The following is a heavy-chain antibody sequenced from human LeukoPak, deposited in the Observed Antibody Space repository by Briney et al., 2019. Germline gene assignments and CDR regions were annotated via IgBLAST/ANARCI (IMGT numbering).Heavy chain of an antibody. CDR2: ISSSGSTM. CDR3: ARDRLRIFGVVTYMFDY. D-gene: IGHD3-3*01. V-gene: IGHV3-11*01. CDR1: GFTFSDYY. Sequence: PGGSLRLSCAASGFTFSDYYMSWIRQAPGKGLEWVSYISSSGSTMYYADSVKGRFTISRDNAKNSLYLQMNSLRAEDTAVYYCARDRLRIFGVVTYMFDYWGQGTLVTVSS. J-gene: IGHJ4*02.